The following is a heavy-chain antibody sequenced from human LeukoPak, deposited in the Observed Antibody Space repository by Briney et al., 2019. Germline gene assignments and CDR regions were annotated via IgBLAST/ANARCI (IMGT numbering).Heavy chain of an antibody. J-gene: IGHJ6*03. CDR3: ARGGTIFGGYMDV. CDR1: GFTFSSYA. Sequence: GGSLRLSCAASGFTFSSYAMSWVRQAPGKGLEWVSAISGSGGSTYYADSVKGRFTISRDNSKNTLYLQMNSLRAEDTAVYYCARGGTIFGGYMDVWGKGTTVTVSS. CDR2: ISGSGGST. D-gene: IGHD3-3*01. V-gene: IGHV3-23*01.